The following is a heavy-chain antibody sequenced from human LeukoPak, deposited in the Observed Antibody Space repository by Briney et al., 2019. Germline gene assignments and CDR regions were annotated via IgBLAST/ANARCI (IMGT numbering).Heavy chain of an antibody. Sequence: ASVKVSCKASGYTFTGYYMHWVRQAPGQGLEWTGWINPNSGGTNYAQKFQGRVTMTRDTSISTAYMELSRLRSDDTAVYYCARGLGWNTGYYDSSGLGVWGQGTMVTVSS. CDR3: ARGLGWNTGYYDSSGLGV. J-gene: IGHJ3*01. CDR2: INPNSGGT. CDR1: GYTFTGYY. D-gene: IGHD3-22*01. V-gene: IGHV1-2*02.